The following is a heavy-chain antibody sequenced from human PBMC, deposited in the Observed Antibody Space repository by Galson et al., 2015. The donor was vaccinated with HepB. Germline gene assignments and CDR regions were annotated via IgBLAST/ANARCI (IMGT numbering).Heavy chain of an antibody. CDR3: ASPDSSGWYRFADKNYYGMDV. Sequence: LSLTCAVYGGSFSGYYWSWIRQPPGKGLEGIGEINHSGSTNYNPSLKSRVTISVDTSKNQFSLKLSSVTAADTAVYYCASPDSSGWYRFADKNYYGMDVWGQGTTVTVSS. CDR2: INHSGST. CDR1: GGSFSGYY. D-gene: IGHD6-19*01. J-gene: IGHJ6*02. V-gene: IGHV4-34*01.